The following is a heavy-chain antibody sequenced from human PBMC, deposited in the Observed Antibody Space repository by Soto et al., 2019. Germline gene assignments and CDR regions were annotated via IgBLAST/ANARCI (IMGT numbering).Heavy chain of an antibody. CDR1: GFSISNYW. Sequence: EVQLVESGGGLVQPGGSLRLSCAASGFSISNYWMTWVRQAPGKGLEWVANIKEDGNEEYYVDSVKGRFTISRDNAQISLYLQMNSLRAEDTAVYYCARDLTPEILPYYYDANDIWGQGTLVTVSS. J-gene: IGHJ3*02. CDR2: IKEDGNEE. D-gene: IGHD3-22*01. CDR3: ARDLTPEILPYYYDANDI. V-gene: IGHV3-7*01.